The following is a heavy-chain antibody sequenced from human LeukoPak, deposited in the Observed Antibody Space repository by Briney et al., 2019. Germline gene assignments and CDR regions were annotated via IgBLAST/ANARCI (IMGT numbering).Heavy chain of an antibody. D-gene: IGHD5-18*01. Sequence: ASVKVSCKASGYTFTSYGISWVRQAPGQGLEWMGWISAYNGNTNYAQKLQGRVTMTTDTSTSTAYMELRSLRSDDTAVYYCARDRDSYTAMVLGIDYWGQGTLVTVSS. J-gene: IGHJ4*02. CDR1: GYTFTSYG. CDR2: ISAYNGNT. V-gene: IGHV1-18*01. CDR3: ARDRDSYTAMVLGIDY.